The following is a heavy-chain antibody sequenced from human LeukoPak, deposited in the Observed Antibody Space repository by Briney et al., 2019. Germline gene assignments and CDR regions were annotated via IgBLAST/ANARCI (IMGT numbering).Heavy chain of an antibody. V-gene: IGHV3-30-3*01. Sequence: GGSLRLSCAAPGFTFSSYAMHWVRQAPGKGLEWVAVISYDGSNKYYADSVKGRFTISRDNSKNTLYLQMNSLRVEDTAIYYCAKAPGGGNWNWGQGTLVTVSS. CDR3: AKAPGGGNWN. J-gene: IGHJ4*02. D-gene: IGHD4-23*01. CDR1: GFTFSSYA. CDR2: ISYDGSNK.